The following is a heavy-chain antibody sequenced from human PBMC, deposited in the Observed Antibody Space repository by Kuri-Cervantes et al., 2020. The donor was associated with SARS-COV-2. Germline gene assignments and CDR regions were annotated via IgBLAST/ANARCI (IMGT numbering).Heavy chain of an antibody. V-gene: IGHV3-30-3*01. J-gene: IGHJ4*02. CDR3: ARSSGGSYFNPFDY. Sequence: LSLTCAASGFTFSSYAMHWVRQAPGKGLEWVAVISYDGSNKYYADSVKGRFTISRDNSKNTLYLQMNSLRAEDTAVYYCARSSGGSYFNPFDYWGQGTLVTVSS. CDR2: ISYDGSNK. D-gene: IGHD1-26*01. CDR1: GFTFSSYA.